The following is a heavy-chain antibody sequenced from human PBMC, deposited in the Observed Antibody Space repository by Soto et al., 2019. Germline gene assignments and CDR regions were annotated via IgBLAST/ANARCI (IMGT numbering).Heavy chain of an antibody. D-gene: IGHD3-3*02. V-gene: IGHV4-61*08. CDR1: DGSVSSYGYH. CDR3: TRGGHFYEYMI. Sequence: QVQLQESGPGLVKPSETLSLTCTVSDGSVSSYGYHWTWVRQAPGKGLEWIGYIAYNGGTSYNPSLRSRVTISVDTSKSQFSLDLSFATAADTALYYCTRGGHFYEYMIWGQGTLVTVSS. J-gene: IGHJ4*02. CDR2: IAYNGGT.